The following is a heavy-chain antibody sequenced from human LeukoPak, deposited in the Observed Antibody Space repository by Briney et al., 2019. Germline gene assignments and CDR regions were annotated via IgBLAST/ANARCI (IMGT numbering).Heavy chain of an antibody. V-gene: IGHV3-21*01. D-gene: IGHD1-26*01. J-gene: IGHJ4*02. CDR1: GFTFSSYS. CDR2: ISSSSSYI. Sequence: GGSLRLSCAASGFTFSSYSMNWVRQAPGKGLEWVSSISSSSSYIYYADSVKGRFTISRDNAKNSLYLQMNSLRAEDTAVYYCARVVGASGHSDYWGQGTLVTVSS. CDR3: ARVVGASGHSDY.